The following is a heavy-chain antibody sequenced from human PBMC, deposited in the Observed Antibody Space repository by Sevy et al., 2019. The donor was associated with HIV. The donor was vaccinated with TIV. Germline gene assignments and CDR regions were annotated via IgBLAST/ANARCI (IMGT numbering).Heavy chain of an antibody. D-gene: IGHD5-12*01. J-gene: IGHJ5*02. CDR3: TRSGYDYRFDP. V-gene: IGHV1-24*01. CDR2: FDPEDGDT. CDR1: GYTLTKLD. Sequence: ASVKVSCKVSGYTLTKLDMHWVRQAPGKGLEWMGGFDPEDGDTFYAQKFQGRVTMTEDTSTDTAYMELSSLRSEDTAVYYCTRSGYDYRFDPWGQGTLVTVSS.